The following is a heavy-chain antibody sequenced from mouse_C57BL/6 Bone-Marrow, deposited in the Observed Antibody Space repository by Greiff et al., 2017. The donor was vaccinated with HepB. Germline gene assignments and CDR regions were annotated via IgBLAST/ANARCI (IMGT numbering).Heavy chain of an antibody. CDR3: ARGGDYDAHYFDY. V-gene: IGHV3-6*01. CDR2: ISYDGSN. D-gene: IGHD2-4*01. CDR1: GYSITSGYY. Sequence: VQLKESGPGLVKPSQSLSLTCSVTGYSITSGYYWNWIRQFPGNKLEWMGYISYDGSNNYNPSLKNRISITRDPSKNQFFLKLNSVTTEDTATYYCARGGDYDAHYFDYWGQGTTLTVSS. J-gene: IGHJ2*01.